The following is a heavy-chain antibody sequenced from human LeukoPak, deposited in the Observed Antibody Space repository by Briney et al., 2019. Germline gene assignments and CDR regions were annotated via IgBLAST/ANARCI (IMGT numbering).Heavy chain of an antibody. Sequence: GGSLRLSCAASGFTFDDYAMHWVRQAPGKGLEWVSGISWNSGSIGYADSVKGRFTISRDNARNSLYLQMNSLRAEDTAVYYCARDPYSGTYGDTYYYYMDVWGKGTTVTISS. CDR2: ISWNSGSI. D-gene: IGHD1-26*01. V-gene: IGHV3-9*01. CDR1: GFTFDDYA. CDR3: ARDPYSGTYGDTYYYYMDV. J-gene: IGHJ6*03.